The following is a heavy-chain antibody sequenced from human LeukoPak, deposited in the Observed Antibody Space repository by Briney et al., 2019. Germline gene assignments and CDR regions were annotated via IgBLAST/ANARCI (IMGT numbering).Heavy chain of an antibody. CDR3: ARVSSGYEYAFDI. Sequence: SVKVSCKASGYTFTSYGMNWVRQAPGQGLEWMGGIIPIFGTANYAQKFQGRVTITADKSTSTAYMELSSLRSEDTAVYYCARVSSGYEYAFDIWGQGTMVTVSS. CDR2: IIPIFGTA. D-gene: IGHD3-22*01. J-gene: IGHJ3*02. V-gene: IGHV1-69*06. CDR1: GYTFTSYG.